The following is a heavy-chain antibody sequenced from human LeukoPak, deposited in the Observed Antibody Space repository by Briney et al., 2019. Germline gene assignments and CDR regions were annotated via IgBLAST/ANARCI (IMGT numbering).Heavy chain of an antibody. CDR3: AKDDHYYDSSALDY. J-gene: IGHJ4*02. CDR1: GFTFSSYD. V-gene: IGHV3-23*01. D-gene: IGHD3-22*01. CDR2: ISGSGGST. Sequence: GGSLRLSCAASGFTFSSYDMSWVRQAPGKGLEWVSAISGSGGSTYYADFVKGRFTISRDNSKNTLYLQMNSLRAEDTAVYYCAKDDHYYDSSALDYWGQGTLVTVSS.